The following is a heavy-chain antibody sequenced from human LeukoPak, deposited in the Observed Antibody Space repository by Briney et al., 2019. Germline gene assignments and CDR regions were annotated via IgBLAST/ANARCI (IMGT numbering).Heavy chain of an antibody. J-gene: IGHJ6*02. CDR3: ARVGDGSSSGYYYHYYYYYGMDV. Sequence: SETLSLTCTVSGGSISSYYWSWIRQPPGKGLEWIGYIYYSGSTNYNPSPKSRVTISVDTSKNQFSLKLSSVTAADTAVYYCARVGDGSSSGYYYHYYYYYGMDVWGQGTTVTVSS. CDR2: IYYSGST. CDR1: GGSISSYY. V-gene: IGHV4-59*01. D-gene: IGHD3-22*01.